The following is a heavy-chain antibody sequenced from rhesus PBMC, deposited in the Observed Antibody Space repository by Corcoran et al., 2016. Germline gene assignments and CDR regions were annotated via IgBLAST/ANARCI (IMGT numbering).Heavy chain of an antibody. CDR3: ARDSGSSDY. CDR2: IYGSSTST. J-gene: IGHJ4*01. D-gene: IGHD6-25*01. V-gene: IGHV4S10*01. CDR1: GGSISDSYR. Sequence: QVQLQESGPGVVKPSETLSLTCAVSGGSISDSYRWSWIRQPPGKGLEWIGYIYGSSTSTNYNPSLKSRVTISRDTSKNQFSLKLSSVTAADTAVYYCARDSGSSDYWGQGVLVTVSS.